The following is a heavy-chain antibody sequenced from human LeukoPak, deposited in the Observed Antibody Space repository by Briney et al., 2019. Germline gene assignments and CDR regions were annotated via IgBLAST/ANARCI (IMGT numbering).Heavy chain of an antibody. CDR2: ISSSSSTI. Sequence: PGGSLRLSCAASGFTFSSYSMNWVRQAPGKGLEWVSYISSSSSTIYYADSVKGRFTISRDNAKNSLYLQMNSLRAEDTAVYYCARAQSSGYYPHDAFDIWGQGTMVTVSS. CDR3: ARAQSSGYYPHDAFDI. J-gene: IGHJ3*02. CDR1: GFTFSSYS. D-gene: IGHD3-3*01. V-gene: IGHV3-48*01.